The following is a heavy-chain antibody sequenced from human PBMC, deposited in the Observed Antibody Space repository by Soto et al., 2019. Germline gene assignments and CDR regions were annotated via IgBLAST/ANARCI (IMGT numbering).Heavy chain of an antibody. CDR3: ARLTAGWGGFDY. V-gene: IGHV3-23*01. CDR1: GFAFSNHA. J-gene: IGHJ4*02. Sequence: EVQLLESGGGLVQRGGSLRLSCAASGFAFSNHAMAWFRQAPGKGLEWVSTMRGDTSRTFYADSVRGRFTISRDSSKSTVYLQVDSLTAEDTALYCGARLTAGWGGFDYWGQGTLVIVSS. D-gene: IGHD3-16*01. CDR2: MRGDTSRT.